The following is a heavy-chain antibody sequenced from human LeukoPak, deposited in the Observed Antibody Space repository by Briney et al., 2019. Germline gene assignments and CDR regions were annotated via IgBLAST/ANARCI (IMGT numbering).Heavy chain of an antibody. Sequence: GGSLRLSCAASGFTFSSYGMHWVRQAPGKGLEWVAFIRYDGSNKYYADSVKGRFTISRDNSKNTLYLQMNSLRAEDTAVYYCAKGDFYGSGRDYYYYMDVWGKGTTVTISS. CDR3: AKGDFYGSGRDYYYYMDV. J-gene: IGHJ6*03. V-gene: IGHV3-30*02. CDR1: GFTFSSYG. D-gene: IGHD3-10*01. CDR2: IRYDGSNK.